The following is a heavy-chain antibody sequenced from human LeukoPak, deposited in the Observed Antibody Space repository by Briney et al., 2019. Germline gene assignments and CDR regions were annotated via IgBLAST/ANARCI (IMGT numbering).Heavy chain of an antibody. V-gene: IGHV3-21*01. CDR1: GFSFSSYT. J-gene: IGHJ4*02. CDR3: ARDKPDSSWYGPKDY. CDR2: ITSFSTYI. Sequence: GGSLRLSCAASGFSFSSYTMNWVRQAPGKGLEWVSSITSFSTYIYYAASVEGRFTISRDNAKNSLYLQMNSLRAEDTAVYYCARDKPDSSWYGPKDYWGRGTLVTVSS. D-gene: IGHD6-13*01.